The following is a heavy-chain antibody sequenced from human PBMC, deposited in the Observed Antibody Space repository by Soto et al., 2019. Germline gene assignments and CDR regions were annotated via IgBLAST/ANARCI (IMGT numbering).Heavy chain of an antibody. CDR3: ARSEEDSDYYHYGMDV. Sequence: PSQTLSLTCVGSGDTVSSNSVAWNWVRQSPSGGLEWLGRTYYRSRWYSDYAVSVRSRIDINADTSKNQVSLQLNSVTPEDTAVYYCARSEEDSDYYHYGMDVWGQGTTVTVSS. D-gene: IGHD2-15*01. V-gene: IGHV6-1*01. J-gene: IGHJ6*02. CDR1: GDTVSSNSVA. CDR2: TYYRSRWYS.